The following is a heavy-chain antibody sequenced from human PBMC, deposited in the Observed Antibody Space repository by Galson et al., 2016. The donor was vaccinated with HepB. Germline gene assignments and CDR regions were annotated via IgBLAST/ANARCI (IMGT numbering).Heavy chain of an antibody. Sequence: SLRLSCAASGFTFSSYAMHWVRQAPGKGLEYVSAISSNGGSTYYADSVKGRFTISRDNSKNTLYLQMSSLRAEDTAVYYCVKGSTMVLFGFDYWGQGTLVTVSS. CDR2: ISSNGGST. D-gene: IGHD4/OR15-4a*01. CDR3: VKGSTMVLFGFDY. CDR1: GFTFSSYA. J-gene: IGHJ4*02. V-gene: IGHV3-64D*09.